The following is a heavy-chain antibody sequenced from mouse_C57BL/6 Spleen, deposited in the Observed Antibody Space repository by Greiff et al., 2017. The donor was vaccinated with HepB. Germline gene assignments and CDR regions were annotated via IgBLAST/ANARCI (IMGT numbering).Heavy chain of an antibody. CDR1: GYTFTSYW. J-gene: IGHJ2*01. CDR3: ARSMGYGSSFDY. Sequence: QVHVKQPGAELVKPGASVKLSCKASGYTFTSYWMHWVKQRPGQGLEWIGMIHPNSGSTNYNEKFKSKATLTVDKSSSTAYMQLSSLTSEDSAVYYCARSMGYGSSFDYWGQGTTLTVSS. D-gene: IGHD1-1*01. V-gene: IGHV1-64*01. CDR2: IHPNSGST.